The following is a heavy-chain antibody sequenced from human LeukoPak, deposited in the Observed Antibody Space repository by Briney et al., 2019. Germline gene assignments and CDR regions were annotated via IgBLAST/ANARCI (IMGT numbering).Heavy chain of an antibody. Sequence: PGGSLRLSCAASGFTFSNYWMHWVRQAPGKGLVWVSRINTDGSRITYADSVKGRFTISRDNAKNSLYLQMNSLRAEDTALYYCAKDRELLGYYFDYWGQGTLVTVSS. CDR1: GFTFSNYW. CDR3: AKDRELLGYYFDY. D-gene: IGHD1-26*01. CDR2: INTDGSRI. J-gene: IGHJ4*02. V-gene: IGHV3-74*01.